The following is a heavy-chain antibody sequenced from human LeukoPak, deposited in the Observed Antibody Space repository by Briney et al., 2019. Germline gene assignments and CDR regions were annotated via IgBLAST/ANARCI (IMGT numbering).Heavy chain of an antibody. CDR1: GFTFDDYA. CDR2: ISWNSGSI. V-gene: IGHV3-9*01. Sequence: PGRSLRLSRAASGFTFDDYAMHWVRQAPGKGLEWVSGISWNSGSIGYADSVKGRFTISRDNAKNSLYLQMNSLRAEDTALYYCAKGPPHGIAVAGVFDYWGQGTLVTVSS. D-gene: IGHD6-19*01. CDR3: AKGPPHGIAVAGVFDY. J-gene: IGHJ4*02.